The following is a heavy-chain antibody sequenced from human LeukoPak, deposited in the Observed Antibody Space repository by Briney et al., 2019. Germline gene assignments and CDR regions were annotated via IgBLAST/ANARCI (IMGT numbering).Heavy chain of an antibody. Sequence: PGGSLRLSCAASGVTFSTYGMHWVCQAPGKGLEWVAVISFDGNNQYYADSVTGRFTISRDNSKNTLYLQMSGLRTEDTAVYYCALVPRYSTTWSTFDYWGQGTLVTVSS. V-gene: IGHV3-30*03. CDR1: GVTFSTYG. J-gene: IGHJ4*02. CDR2: ISFDGNNQ. D-gene: IGHD6-13*01. CDR3: ALVPRYSTTWSTFDY.